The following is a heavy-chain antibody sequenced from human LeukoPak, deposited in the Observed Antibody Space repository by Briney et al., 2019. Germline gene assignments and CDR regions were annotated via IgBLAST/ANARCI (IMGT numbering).Heavy chain of an antibody. D-gene: IGHD1-26*01. J-gene: IGHJ4*02. CDR2: TYLRSKWFN. Sequence: SQTLSLTCAISGDSVSSKSVSWNWIRQSPSRGLEWLGRTYLRSKWFNDYAVSVKSRINVNPDTSKNQFSLRLTSVTPDDTAIYYCARGTGSLDYWGQGTLVTVSS. CDR1: GDSVSSKSVS. CDR3: ARGTGSLDY. V-gene: IGHV6-1*01.